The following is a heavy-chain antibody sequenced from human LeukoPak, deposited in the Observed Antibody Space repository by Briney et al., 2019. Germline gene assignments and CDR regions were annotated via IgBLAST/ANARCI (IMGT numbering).Heavy chain of an antibody. J-gene: IGHJ4*02. CDR1: GSSIRSGYY. D-gene: IGHD6-13*01. CDR2: VYHTGST. CDR3: ARQALSSSSHWYFDY. V-gene: IGHV4-38-2*01. Sequence: SETLSLTCDVSGSSIRSGYYWGWIRQPPGKGLEWIGIVYHTGSTFYNPSLKSRVTISVDTSKNQFSLHLTSVTAADTAVYYCARQALSSSSHWYFDYWGQGTLVTVSS.